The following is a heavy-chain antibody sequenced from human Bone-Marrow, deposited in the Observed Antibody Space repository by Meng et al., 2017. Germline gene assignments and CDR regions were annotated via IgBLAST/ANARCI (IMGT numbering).Heavy chain of an antibody. CDR1: GFTFDDYA. V-gene: IGHV3-9*01. D-gene: IGHD6-13*01. CDR2: ISWNSGSI. CDR3: AVKGDYSNWN. J-gene: IGHJ4*02. Sequence: SLKISCAASGFTFDDYAMHWVRQAPGKGLEWVSGISWNSGSIGYADSVKGRFTISRDNAKNSLYLQMNSLRAEDTAVYYCAVKGDYSNWNWGQGALVTVSS.